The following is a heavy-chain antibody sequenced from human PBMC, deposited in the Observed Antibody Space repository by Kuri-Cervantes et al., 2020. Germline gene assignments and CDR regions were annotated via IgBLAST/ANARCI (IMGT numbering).Heavy chain of an antibody. Sequence: ASVKVSCKASGYTFTSYAMHWVRQAPGQRLEWMGWINAGNGNTKYSQKFQGRVTITRDTSTSTVYMELSSLRSEDTAVYYCASTYCGGDCYSMGYYYYYGMDVWGQGTTVTVSS. D-gene: IGHD2-21*02. J-gene: IGHJ6*02. CDR1: GYTFTSYA. CDR2: INAGNGNT. V-gene: IGHV1-3*01. CDR3: ASTYCGGDCYSMGYYYYYGMDV.